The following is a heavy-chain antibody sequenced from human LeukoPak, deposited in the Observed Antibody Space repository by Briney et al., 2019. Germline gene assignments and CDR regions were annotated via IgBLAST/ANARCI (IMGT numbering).Heavy chain of an antibody. V-gene: IGHV4-59*08. J-gene: IGHJ4*02. D-gene: IGHD1-26*01. Sequence: SETLSLTCTVSGASINSRYWSWIRQPPGKGLEWIGYIYYTGITNFSPSLKSRVAISIDSSKNQVSLKLTSVTAADTAVYYCASLGGTYDYWGQGALVTVSS. CDR1: GASINSRY. CDR3: ASLGGTYDY. CDR2: IYYTGIT.